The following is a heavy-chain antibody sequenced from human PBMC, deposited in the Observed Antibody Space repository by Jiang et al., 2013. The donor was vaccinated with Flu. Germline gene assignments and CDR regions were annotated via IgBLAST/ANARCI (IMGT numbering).Heavy chain of an antibody. V-gene: IGHV1-18*04. Sequence: KKPGASVKVSCKTSGYSFNSYGITWVRQAPGQGLEWMGWISGYNGNTDYAQKFQGRVTMTTDTSTTTAYMELRGLRSDDTAVYYCAREGFITKILGDAFDIWGQGTMVTVSS. CDR3: AREGFITKILGDAFDI. CDR1: GYSFNSYG. J-gene: IGHJ3*02. D-gene: IGHD3-16*02. CDR2: ISGYNGNT.